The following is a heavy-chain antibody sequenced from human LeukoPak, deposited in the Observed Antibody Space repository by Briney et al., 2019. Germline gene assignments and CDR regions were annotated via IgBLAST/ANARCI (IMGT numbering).Heavy chain of an antibody. CDR1: GYTFTSYG. D-gene: IGHD6-19*01. J-gene: IGHJ4*02. Sequence: ASVKVSCKASGYTFTSYGISWVRQAPGQGFEWMGWISAYNGNTNYAQKLQGRVTMTTDTSTSTAYMELRSLRSDDTAVYYCARTAVAGIHNLAYSFDYWGQGTLVTVSS. CDR2: ISAYNGNT. CDR3: ARTAVAGIHNLAYSFDY. V-gene: IGHV1-18*01.